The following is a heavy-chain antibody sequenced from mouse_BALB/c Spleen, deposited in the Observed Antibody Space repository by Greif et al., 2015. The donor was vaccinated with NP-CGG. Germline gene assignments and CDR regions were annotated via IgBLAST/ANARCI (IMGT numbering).Heavy chain of an antibody. CDR1: GFSLTSYG. CDR2: IWSGGST. J-gene: IGHJ3*01. CDR3: ASYYGYSFAY. V-gene: IGHV2-2*02. Sequence: VQVVESGPGLVQPSQSLSITCTVSGFSLTSYGVHWVRQSPGKGLEWLGEIWSGGSTDYNAAFISRLSISKDNSKSQVFFKMNSLQANDTAIYYCASYYGYSFAYWGQGTLVTVSA. D-gene: IGHD1-2*01.